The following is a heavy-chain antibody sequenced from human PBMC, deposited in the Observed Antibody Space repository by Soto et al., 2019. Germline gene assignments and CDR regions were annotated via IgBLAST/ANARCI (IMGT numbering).Heavy chain of an antibody. CDR2: IYSGGYT. D-gene: IGHD2-21*01. Sequence: EVQLVESGGGLIQPGGSLRLSCAVSGFTVSNNYMSWVRQAPGKGLEGVSVIYSGGYTAYGDSVKGRFTISRDNSKNTLYLQMNSLRADDTAVYYCAKCDVLMTTSGGWCNWFDPWGQGTLVIVSS. J-gene: IGHJ5*02. V-gene: IGHV3-53*01. CDR1: GFTVSNNY. CDR3: AKCDVLMTTSGGWCNWFDP.